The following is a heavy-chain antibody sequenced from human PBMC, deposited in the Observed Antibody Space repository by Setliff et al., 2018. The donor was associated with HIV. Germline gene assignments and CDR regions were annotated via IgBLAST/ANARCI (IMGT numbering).Heavy chain of an antibody. CDR2: IYYSGTT. CDR1: GGSISSYY. V-gene: IGHV4-59*08. D-gene: IGHD6-13*01. Sequence: LSLTCTVSGGSISSYYWSWIRQPPGKGLEWIGYIYYSGTTNYNPSLRSRVTISVDTSKNQFSLKLSSVTAADTAVYYCARHWYSSSWYHVFDIWGQGTMVTVS. CDR3: ARHWYSSSWYHVFDI. J-gene: IGHJ3*02.